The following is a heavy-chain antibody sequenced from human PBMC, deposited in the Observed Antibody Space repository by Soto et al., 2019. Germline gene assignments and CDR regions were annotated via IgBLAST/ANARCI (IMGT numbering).Heavy chain of an antibody. J-gene: IGHJ6*03. D-gene: IGHD2-2*01. CDR1: GGSFSGYY. CDR3: ARAYCSSTSCYLYYMNV. V-gene: IGHV4-34*01. Sequence: TSETLSLTCAVYGGSFSGYYWSWIRQPPGKGLEWIGEINHSGSTNYNPSLKSRVTISVDTSKNQFSLKLSSVTAADTAVYYCARAYCSSTSCYLYYMNVWGKGTTVTVSS. CDR2: INHSGST.